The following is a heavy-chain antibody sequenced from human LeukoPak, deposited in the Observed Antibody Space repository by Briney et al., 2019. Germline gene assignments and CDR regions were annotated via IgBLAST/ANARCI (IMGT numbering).Heavy chain of an antibody. D-gene: IGHD3-3*01. CDR2: IKQDGSEK. Sequence: PGGSLRLSXAASGFTFSSYWMSWVRQAPGKGLEWVANIKQDGSEKYYVDSVKGRFTISRDNAKNSLYLQMNSLRAEDTAVYYCAREDYDFWSGLALGAFDIWGQGTMVTVSS. CDR1: GFTFSSYW. CDR3: AREDYDFWSGLALGAFDI. J-gene: IGHJ3*02. V-gene: IGHV3-7*01.